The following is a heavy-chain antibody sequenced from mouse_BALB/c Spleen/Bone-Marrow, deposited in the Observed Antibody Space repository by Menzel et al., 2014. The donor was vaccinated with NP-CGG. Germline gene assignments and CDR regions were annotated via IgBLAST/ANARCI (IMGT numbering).Heavy chain of an antibody. CDR3: ARSPQRTTMIGY. D-gene: IGHD2-1*01. Sequence: VHLVESGPGLVAPSQSLSITCTVSGFSLTSYGVRWVRQPPGKGLEWLGVIWAGGSTNYNSALMSRLSISKDNSKSQVFLKMNSLQTDDTAMYYCARSPQRTTMIGYWGQGTTLTVSS. J-gene: IGHJ2*01. CDR2: IWAGGST. CDR1: GFSLTSYG. V-gene: IGHV2-9*02.